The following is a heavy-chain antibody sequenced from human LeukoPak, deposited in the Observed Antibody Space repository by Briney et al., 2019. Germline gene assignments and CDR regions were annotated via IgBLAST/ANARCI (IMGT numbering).Heavy chain of an antibody. Sequence: SETLSLPCTVSGGSISSSNYSWGWLRQPPGKGLEWIGSMYYSGSTYYNPSLKSRVTISVDTSKNQFSLTLSSVTAADTAVYSCVRHHTYYGNFDYWGQGTLVTVSS. D-gene: IGHD4-17*01. CDR1: GGSISSSNYS. V-gene: IGHV4-39*01. J-gene: IGHJ4*02. CDR2: MYYSGST. CDR3: VRHHTYYGNFDY.